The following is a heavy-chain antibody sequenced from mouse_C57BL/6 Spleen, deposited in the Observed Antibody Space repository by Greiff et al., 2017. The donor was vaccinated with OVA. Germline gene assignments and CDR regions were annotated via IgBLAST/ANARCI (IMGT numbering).Heavy chain of an antibody. J-gene: IGHJ3*01. CDR3: TRAEDYYGSSPWFAY. D-gene: IGHD1-1*01. CDR1: GFTFSSYA. CDR2: ISSGGDYI. V-gene: IGHV5-9-1*02. Sequence: DVMLVESGEGLVKPGGSLKLSCAASGFTFSSYAMSWVRQTPEKRLEWVAYISSGGDYIYYADTVKGRFTISRDNARNTLYLQMSSLKSEDTAMYYCTRAEDYYGSSPWFAYWGQGTLVTVSA.